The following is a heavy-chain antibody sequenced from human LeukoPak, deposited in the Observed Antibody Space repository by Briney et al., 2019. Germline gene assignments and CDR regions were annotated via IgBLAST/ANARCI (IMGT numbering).Heavy chain of an antibody. CDR2: INPNSGAT. D-gene: IGHD1-14*01. Sequence: VASVKVSCKASGYTFTGYYINWVRQAPGQSLEWMGWINPNSGATKFAHKFQGRLTLTRDTSINPAYMELTSLRSDDTAVYFCARDRQYGTSWRRTSFDPWGQGTLVTVSS. CDR1: GYTFTGYY. V-gene: IGHV1-2*02. CDR3: ARDRQYGTSWRRTSFDP. J-gene: IGHJ5*02.